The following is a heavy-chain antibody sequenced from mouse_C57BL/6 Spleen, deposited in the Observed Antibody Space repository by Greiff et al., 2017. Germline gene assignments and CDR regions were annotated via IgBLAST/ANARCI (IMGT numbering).Heavy chain of an antibody. CDR1: GYTFTDYE. CDR3: TRFITTLVAWYFDV. V-gene: IGHV1-15*01. Sequence: QVQLQQSGAELVRPGASVTLSCKASGYTFTDYEMHWVKQTPVHGLEWIGAIDPETGGTAYNQKFKGEAILTADKSSSTAYMELRSLTSEDSAVYYCTRFITTLVAWYFDVWGTGTTVTVSS. CDR2: IDPETGGT. D-gene: IGHD1-1*01. J-gene: IGHJ1*03.